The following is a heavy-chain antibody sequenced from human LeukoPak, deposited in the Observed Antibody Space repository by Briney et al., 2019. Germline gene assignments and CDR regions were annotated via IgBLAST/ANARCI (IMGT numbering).Heavy chain of an antibody. J-gene: IGHJ6*03. Sequence: TGGSLRLSCVASGFTFSNYGMHWVRQAPGKGLEWVAIISYDGGYKYYADSVKGRFTISRDNSKNTLYLQMNSLRAEDTAVYYCARHFSSSNSYYYYYMDVWGKGTTVTVSS. D-gene: IGHD6-6*01. CDR2: ISYDGGYK. CDR1: GFTFSNYG. CDR3: ARHFSSSNSYYYYYMDV. V-gene: IGHV3-33*05.